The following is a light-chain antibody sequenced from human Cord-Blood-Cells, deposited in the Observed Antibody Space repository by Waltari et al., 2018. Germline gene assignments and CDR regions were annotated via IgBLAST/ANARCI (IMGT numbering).Light chain of an antibody. CDR3: QVWDSSSDHVV. J-gene: IGLJ2*01. V-gene: IGLV3-21*03. CDR2: DDS. Sequence: SYVLTQPPSVSVAPGKTARITCGGNNIGRKNDNWYQKQPGQAPVLVVYDDSDGPSGIPERFSGSNSGNTATLTISRVEAGDEADYYCQVWDSSSDHVVFGGGTKLTVL. CDR1: NIGRKN.